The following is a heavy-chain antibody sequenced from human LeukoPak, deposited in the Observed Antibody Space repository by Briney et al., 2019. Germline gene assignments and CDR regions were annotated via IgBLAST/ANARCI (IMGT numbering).Heavy chain of an antibody. V-gene: IGHV4-34*01. J-gene: IGHJ4*02. D-gene: IGHD3-22*01. CDR2: SNHSGST. CDR1: GGSFSGYY. CDR3: AARYYYDSSGYYYGD. Sequence: PSETLSLTCAVYGGSFSGYYWSGIRQPPGKGLEWIGESNHSGSTNYNPSLKSRVTISVDTSKNQFSLKLSSVTAADTAVYYCAARYYYDSSGYYYGDWGQGTLVTVSS.